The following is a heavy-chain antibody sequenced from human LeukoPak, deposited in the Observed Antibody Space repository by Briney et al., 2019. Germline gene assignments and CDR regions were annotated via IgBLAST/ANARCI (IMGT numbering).Heavy chain of an antibody. CDR2: IIPIFGTA. CDR1: GGTFSSYA. J-gene: IGHJ4*02. V-gene: IGHV1-69*06. Sequence: ASVKVSCKASGGTFSSYAISWVQQAPGQGLEWMGGIIPIFGTANYAQKFQGRVTITADKSTSTAYMELSSLRSEDTAVYYCASVGSGSSHFDYWGQGTLVTVSS. D-gene: IGHD3-10*01. CDR3: ASVGSGSSHFDY.